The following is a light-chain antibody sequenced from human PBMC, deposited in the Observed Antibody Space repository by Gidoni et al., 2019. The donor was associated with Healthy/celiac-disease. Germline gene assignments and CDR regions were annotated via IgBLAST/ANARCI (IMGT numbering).Light chain of an antibody. V-gene: IGKV1-33*01. CDR1: QDISNY. CDR2: DAS. J-gene: IGKJ4*01. CDR3: QQWFT. Sequence: DIQMTQSPSSLSASVGDRVTITCQASQDISNYLSWYQQKPGKAPKLLIYDASNLETGVPSRFSGSGSGTDFTFTISSLQPEDIATYYCQQWFTFGGGTKVEIK.